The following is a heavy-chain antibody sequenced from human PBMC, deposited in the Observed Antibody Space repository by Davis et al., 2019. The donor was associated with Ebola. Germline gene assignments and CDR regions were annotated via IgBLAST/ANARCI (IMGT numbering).Heavy chain of an antibody. CDR2: INPSGGST. CDR3: AKPKKSAYDSSGYYNNWFDP. CDR1: GYTFTSYY. Sequence: AASVKVSCKASGYTFTSYYMHWVRQAPGQGLEWMGIINPSGGSTSYAQKFQGRVTMTRDTSTSTVYMELSSLRSEDTAVYYCAKPKKSAYDSSGYYNNWFDPWGQGTLVTVSS. D-gene: IGHD3-22*01. J-gene: IGHJ5*02. V-gene: IGHV1-46*01.